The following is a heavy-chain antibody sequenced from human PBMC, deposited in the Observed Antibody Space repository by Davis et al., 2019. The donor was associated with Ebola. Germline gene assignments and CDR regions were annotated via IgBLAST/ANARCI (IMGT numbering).Heavy chain of an antibody. D-gene: IGHD5-18*01. V-gene: IGHV3-30-3*01. CDR1: GFTFSRYA. CDR2: ISYDGNNK. CDR3: AKDQYNYDTWSAFDI. Sequence: GESLKISCAASGFTFSRYAMHWVRQAPGKGLEWVTLISYDGNNKYYADSVKGRFTISRDNSKNTLYLQMNSLRADDTAVYYCAKDQYNYDTWSAFDIWGQGTMVTVSS. J-gene: IGHJ3*02.